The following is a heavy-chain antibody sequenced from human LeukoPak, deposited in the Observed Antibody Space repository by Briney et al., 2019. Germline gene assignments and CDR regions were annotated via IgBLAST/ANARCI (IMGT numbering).Heavy chain of an antibody. CDR1: GFTFGDYA. J-gene: IGHJ1*01. CDR2: IRSKAYGGTT. Sequence: GGSLRLSCTASGFTFGDYAMSWVRQAPGKGLEWVGFIRSKAYGGTTEYAASVKGRFTISRDDSKSIAYLQMNSLKTEDTAVYYCTRDPYSGSYGATAEYFQHWGQGTLVTVSS. CDR3: TRDPYSGSYGATAEYFQH. V-gene: IGHV3-49*04. D-gene: IGHD1-26*01.